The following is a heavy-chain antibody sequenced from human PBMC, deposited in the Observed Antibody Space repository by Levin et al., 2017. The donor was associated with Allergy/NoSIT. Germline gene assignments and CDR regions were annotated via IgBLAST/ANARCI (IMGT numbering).Heavy chain of an antibody. CDR1: GGSISSYY. D-gene: IGHD6-13*01. CDR3: ARDKRWSSPYWYFDL. J-gene: IGHJ2*01. V-gene: IGHV4-59*01. Sequence: PSETLSLTCTVSGGSISSYYWSWIRQPPGKGLEWIGYIYYSGSTNYNPSLKSRVTISVDTSKNQFSLKLSSVTAADTAVYYCARDKRWSSPYWYFDLWGRGTLVTVSS. CDR2: IYYSGST.